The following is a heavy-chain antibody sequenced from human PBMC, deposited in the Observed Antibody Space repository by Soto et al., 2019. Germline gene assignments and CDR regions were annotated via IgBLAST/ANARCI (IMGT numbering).Heavy chain of an antibody. Sequence: GGSLRLSCAVSGLTFSNHWMGWVRQAPGKRLEWVSYISSSGSTIYYADSVKGRFTISRDNAKNSLYLQMNSLRAEDTAVYYCAPTPREYGSGSYCPFDYWGQGTLVTVSS. CDR3: APTPREYGSGSYCPFDY. CDR1: GLTFSNHW. D-gene: IGHD3-10*01. J-gene: IGHJ4*02. V-gene: IGHV3-11*01. CDR2: ISSSGSTI.